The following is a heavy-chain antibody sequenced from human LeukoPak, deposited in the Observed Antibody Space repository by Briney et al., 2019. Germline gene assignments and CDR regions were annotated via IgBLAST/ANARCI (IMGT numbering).Heavy chain of an antibody. D-gene: IGHD6-6*01. CDR2: ISDSDSGT. CDR1: GFTFSSYA. CDR3: ARDHSSSPVNWFDP. V-gene: IGHV3-23*01. J-gene: IGHJ5*02. Sequence: PGGSLRLSCAASGFTFSSYAMSWVRQAPGKGLEWVSAISDSDSGTYYADSVKGRFTISRDNAKNTLYLQMNSLRAEDTAVYYCARDHSSSPVNWFDPWGQGTLVTVSS.